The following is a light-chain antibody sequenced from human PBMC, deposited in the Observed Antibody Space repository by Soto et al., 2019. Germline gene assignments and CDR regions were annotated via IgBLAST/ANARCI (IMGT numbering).Light chain of an antibody. Sequence: QSALTGPLYASWSPGRSVSISCTRTSSDGGGYNYVFVYQQRPGKPPKLMIYDVSKPPSGVPDRFSGSMSGNPASPTVSGLQAEDEADYYCSSYAGSNNFVVFGGGTKVTVL. V-gene: IGLV2-8*01. CDR3: SSYAGSNNFVV. J-gene: IGLJ2*01. CDR2: DVS. CDR1: SSDGGGYNY.